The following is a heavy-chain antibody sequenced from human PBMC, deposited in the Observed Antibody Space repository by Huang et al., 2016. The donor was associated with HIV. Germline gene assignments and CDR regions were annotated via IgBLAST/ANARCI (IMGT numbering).Heavy chain of an antibody. D-gene: IGHD7-27*01. V-gene: IGHV3-74*01. J-gene: IGHJ2*01. Sequence: EVQLVESGGGLVQPGGSLRLSCAASGFTCSSYWVHWVRREAGKGRGWELRMNGCGSSTNDRDAVKGRFTMSRDNQKNTLYVQVNSLRAEDTAVYYCARGTHLTGLWYFDLWGRGTLVIVSS. CDR3: ARGTHLTGLWYFDL. CDR1: GFTCSSYW. CDR2: MNGCGSST.